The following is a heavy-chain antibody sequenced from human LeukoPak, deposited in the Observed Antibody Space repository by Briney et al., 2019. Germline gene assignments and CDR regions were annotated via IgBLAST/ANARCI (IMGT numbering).Heavy chain of an antibody. CDR2: IYTSGST. Sequence: GSLRLSCAASGFTFSSYWMSWVRQAPVKGLEWIGRIYTSGSTNYNPSLKSRVTMSVDTSKNQFSLKLSSVTAADTAVYYCARVTVWWFDPWGQGTLVTVSS. CDR1: GFTFSSYW. CDR3: ARVTVWWFDP. D-gene: IGHD4-17*01. V-gene: IGHV4-4*07. J-gene: IGHJ5*02.